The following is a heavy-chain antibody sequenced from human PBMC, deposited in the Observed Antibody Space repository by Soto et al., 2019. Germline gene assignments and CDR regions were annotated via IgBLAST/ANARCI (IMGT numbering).Heavy chain of an antibody. Sequence: GESLKISCKGSGYSFTSYWIGWVRQMPGKGLEWMGIIYPGDSDTRYSPSFQGQVTISADKSISTAYLQWSSLKASDTAMYYCARTSAAGKYYYGMEVWGQGTRVTFS. CDR1: GYSFTSYW. J-gene: IGHJ6*02. CDR3: ARTSAAGKYYYGMEV. D-gene: IGHD6-13*01. CDR2: IYPGDSDT. V-gene: IGHV5-51*01.